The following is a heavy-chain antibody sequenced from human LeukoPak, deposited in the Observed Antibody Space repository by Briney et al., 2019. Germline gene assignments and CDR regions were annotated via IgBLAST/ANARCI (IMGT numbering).Heavy chain of an antibody. Sequence: GGSLRLSCAASGFTFSSYGIHWVRQAPGKGLEWVAFISYDGSNKYHADSVKGRFTISRDNSQNTVYLQMDSLRAEDTAVYFCAKEYGYDYNYFYSMDVWGKGTTVTISS. V-gene: IGHV3-30*02. CDR3: AKEYGYDYNYFYSMDV. CDR1: GFTFSSYG. J-gene: IGHJ6*03. D-gene: IGHD1-1*01. CDR2: ISYDGSNK.